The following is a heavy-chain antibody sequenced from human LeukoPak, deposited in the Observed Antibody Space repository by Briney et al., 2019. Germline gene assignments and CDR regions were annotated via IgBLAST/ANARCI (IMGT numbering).Heavy chain of an antibody. CDR2: IYTSGST. CDR3: ARGPIYSS. V-gene: IGHV4-61*02. J-gene: IGHJ4*02. CDR1: GGSISSGSYY. Sequence: SQTLSLTCTISGGSISSGSYYWSWIRQPAGKGLEWIGRIYTSGSTNYNPSLKSRVTISVDTSKNQFSLKLSSVTAADTAVYYCARGPIYSSWGQGTLVTVSS. D-gene: IGHD6-13*01.